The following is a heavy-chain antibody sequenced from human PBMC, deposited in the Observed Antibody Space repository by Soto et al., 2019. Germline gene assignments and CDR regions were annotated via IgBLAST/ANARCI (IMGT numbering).Heavy chain of an antibody. CDR3: ARGDATKIVVTTYYAMDV. D-gene: IGHD3-22*01. CDR2: IIPVFGTP. Sequence: QVQLVQSGAEVKKPGSSVKVSCKASGGSLSNYGISWVRQAPGQGLEWMGAIIPVFGTPNYAQKFQDRGTITADESTTTVYMEVRSLTSADTAVYYCARGDATKIVVTTYYAMDVWGQGTTVTVSS. J-gene: IGHJ6*02. V-gene: IGHV1-69*12. CDR1: GGSLSNYG.